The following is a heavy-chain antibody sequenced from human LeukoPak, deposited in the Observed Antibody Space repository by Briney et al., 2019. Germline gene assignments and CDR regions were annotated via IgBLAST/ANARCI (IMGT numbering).Heavy chain of an antibody. Sequence: GGSLRLSCAASGFTFRNGWMSWVRQAPGKGLEWVGGIKSKSDGGITDDAAPVKGRLTISRDDSKNTLYLQMNSLKTEDTAVYYCTTGTPPGYCSSTSCYRGDAFDIWGQGTMVTVSS. V-gene: IGHV3-15*01. CDR1: GFTFRNGW. J-gene: IGHJ3*02. D-gene: IGHD2-2*01. CDR2: IKSKSDGGIT. CDR3: TTGTPPGYCSSTSCYRGDAFDI.